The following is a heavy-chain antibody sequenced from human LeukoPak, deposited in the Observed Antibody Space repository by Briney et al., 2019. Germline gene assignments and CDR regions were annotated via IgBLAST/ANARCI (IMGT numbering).Heavy chain of an antibody. CDR2: ISGSGGST. D-gene: IGHD5-12*01. J-gene: IGHJ4*02. V-gene: IGHV3-23*01. Sequence: GGSLRLSCAASGFTFSSYAMNWVRQAPGKGLEWVSVISGSGGSTDYADSVKGRFTISRDNSESTLYLQMNSLRAEDTAVYYCAKDSRGSYRHHDNWGQGTLVTVSS. CDR1: GFTFSSYA. CDR3: AKDSRGSYRHHDN.